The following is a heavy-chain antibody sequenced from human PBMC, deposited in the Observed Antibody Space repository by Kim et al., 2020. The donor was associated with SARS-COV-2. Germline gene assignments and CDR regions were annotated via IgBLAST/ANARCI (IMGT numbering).Heavy chain of an antibody. Sequence: SVKVSCKASGGTFSSYAISWVRQAPGQGLEWMGGIIPIFGTANYAQKFQGRVTITADESTSTAYMELSSLRSEDTAVYYCALQEAPAIGERIGFDRDYWGQGTLVTVSS. CDR1: GGTFSSYA. CDR2: IIPIFGTA. V-gene: IGHV1-69*13. D-gene: IGHD2-2*01. J-gene: IGHJ4*02. CDR3: ALQEAPAIGERIGFDRDY.